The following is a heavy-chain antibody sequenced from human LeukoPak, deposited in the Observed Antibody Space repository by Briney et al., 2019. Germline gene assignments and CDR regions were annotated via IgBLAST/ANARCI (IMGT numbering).Heavy chain of an antibody. CDR2: IKQDGSEK. Sequence: GGSLRLSCAASGFTFSSYWMSWVRRAPGKGLEWVANIKQDGSEKYYVDSVKGRFTISRDNAKNSLYLQMNSLRAEDTAVYYCARVQYDFWSGFDYFDYWGQGTLVTVSS. CDR3: ARVQYDFWSGFDYFDY. CDR1: GFTFSSYW. J-gene: IGHJ4*02. D-gene: IGHD3-3*01. V-gene: IGHV3-7*01.